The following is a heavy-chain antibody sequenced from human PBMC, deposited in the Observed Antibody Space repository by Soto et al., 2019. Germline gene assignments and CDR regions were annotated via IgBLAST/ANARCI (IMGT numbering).Heavy chain of an antibody. D-gene: IGHD6-13*01. CDR2: IIPIFGTA. CDR1: GGTFSSYA. Sequence: ASVKVSCKASGGTFSSYAISWVRQAPGQGLEWMGGIIPIFGTANYAQKFQGRVTITADESTSTAYMELSSRRSEDTAVYYCAREGPYSSSWYRGGYYYYGMDVWGQGTTVTVSS. V-gene: IGHV1-69*13. CDR3: AREGPYSSSWYRGGYYYYGMDV. J-gene: IGHJ6*02.